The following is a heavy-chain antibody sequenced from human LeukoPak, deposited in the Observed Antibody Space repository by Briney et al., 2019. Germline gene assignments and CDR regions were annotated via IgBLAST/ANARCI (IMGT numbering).Heavy chain of an antibody. V-gene: IGHV4-31*03. CDR2: IYYSGSS. D-gene: IGHD4-11*01. J-gene: IGHJ4*02. CDR1: GGSISSGGYY. Sequence: SQTLSLTCTVSGGSISSGGYYWSWIRQHPGKGLEWIGYIYYSGSSYYNPSLKSRVTISVDTSENQFSLKLSSVTAADTAVYYCAREGMDYSNYEGYFDYWGQGTLVTVSS. CDR3: AREGMDYSNYEGYFDY.